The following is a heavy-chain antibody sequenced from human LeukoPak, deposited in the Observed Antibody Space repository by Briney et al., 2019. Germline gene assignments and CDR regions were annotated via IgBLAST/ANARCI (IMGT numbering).Heavy chain of an antibody. J-gene: IGHJ4*02. CDR2: IYYSGST. CDR3: ARHGTEYDSSGYSLPHFDY. D-gene: IGHD3-22*01. V-gene: IGHV4-59*08. CDR1: GGSISSYY. Sequence: SETLSLTCTVSGGSISSYYWSWIRQPPGKGLEWIGYIYYSGSTNYNPSLKSRVTISVDTSKNQFSLQLSSVTAADTAVYYCARHGTEYDSSGYSLPHFDYWGQGILVTVSS.